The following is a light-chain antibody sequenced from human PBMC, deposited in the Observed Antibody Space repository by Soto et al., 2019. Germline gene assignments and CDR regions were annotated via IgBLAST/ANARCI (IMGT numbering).Light chain of an antibody. CDR3: SSHTSGDTRV. Sequence: QYALTQPASVSGSPGQSIAISCTGTSSDVGGYDYVSWYQQHPDKAPKLIIYEVTKRPSGVSNRFSGSKSGNTASLTISGLQPDDEADYYCSSHTSGDTRVFGSGTKVTVL. CDR2: EVT. V-gene: IGLV2-14*01. CDR1: SSDVGGYDY. J-gene: IGLJ1*01.